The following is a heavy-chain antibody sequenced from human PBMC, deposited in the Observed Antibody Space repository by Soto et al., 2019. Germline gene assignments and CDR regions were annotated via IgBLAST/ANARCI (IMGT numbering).Heavy chain of an antibody. CDR2: IYYSGST. Sequence: SETLSLTCTVAGGSIVSHYWSWIRQPPGKGLEWIGYIYYSGSTNYNPSLKSRVTISVDTSKNQFSLKLSSVTAADTAVYYYARKYDFWSGYYGGWFDPWGQGTLVTVSS. J-gene: IGHJ5*02. V-gene: IGHV4-59*11. CDR3: ARKYDFWSGYYGGWFDP. D-gene: IGHD3-3*01. CDR1: GGSIVSHY.